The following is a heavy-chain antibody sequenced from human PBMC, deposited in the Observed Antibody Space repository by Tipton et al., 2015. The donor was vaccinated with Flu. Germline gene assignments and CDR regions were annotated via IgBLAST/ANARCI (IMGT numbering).Heavy chain of an antibody. Sequence: SLRLSCAASGFTFSSYSMNWVRQAPGKGLEWVSSISGTNSYMYYADSVKGRFTISRDNAKNSLYPQMNSLRAEDTAVYYCARALSSGYNSFDYWGQGTLVTVSS. J-gene: IGHJ4*02. CDR1: GFTFSSYS. V-gene: IGHV3-21*01. CDR2: ISGTNSYM. CDR3: ARALSSGYNSFDY. D-gene: IGHD3-22*01.